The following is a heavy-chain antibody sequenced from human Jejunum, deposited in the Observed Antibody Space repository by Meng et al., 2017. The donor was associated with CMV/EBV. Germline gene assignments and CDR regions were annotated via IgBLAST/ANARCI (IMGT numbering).Heavy chain of an antibody. CDR1: FTFSSYG. Sequence: FTFSSYGMNWVRPAPGKGLEWVSGVSYSGSTTYYAVSVKGRFTISRDNSKNTLYLQMNSLRGEDTAVYYCAKAAVAAAGASITSFDYWGQGTLVTVSS. CDR2: VSYSGSTT. J-gene: IGHJ4*02. V-gene: IGHV3-23*01. CDR3: AKAAVAAAGASITSFDY. D-gene: IGHD6-25*01.